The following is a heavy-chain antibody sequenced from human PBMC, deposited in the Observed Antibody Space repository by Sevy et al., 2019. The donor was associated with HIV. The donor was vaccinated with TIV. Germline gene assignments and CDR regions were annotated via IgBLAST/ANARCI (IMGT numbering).Heavy chain of an antibody. CDR2: IRYDGSNK. D-gene: IGHD2-21*02. Sequence: GGSLRLSCAASGFTFSSYGMHWVRQAPGKGLEWVAFIRYDGSNKYYADSVKGRFTISRDNSKNTLYLQMNSLRAEDTAVYYCARLPQVSAMAEYWGQGTLVTVSS. V-gene: IGHV3-30*02. CDR3: ARLPQVSAMAEY. J-gene: IGHJ4*02. CDR1: GFTFSSYG.